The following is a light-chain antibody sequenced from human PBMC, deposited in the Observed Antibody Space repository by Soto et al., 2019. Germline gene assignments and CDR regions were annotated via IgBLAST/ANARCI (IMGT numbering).Light chain of an antibody. CDR2: ENN. V-gene: IGLV1-51*02. CDR1: SSNIGNNS. CDR3: ATWDSSLSAV. J-gene: IGLJ2*01. Sequence: QSVLTQPPSVSAAPGQKVTISCSGSSSNIGNNSVYWYQQLPGTAPKLLIYENNKRPSGIPDRFSGSKSGTSATLGITGLQTGDEADYYCATWDSSLSAVFGGGTKLTVL.